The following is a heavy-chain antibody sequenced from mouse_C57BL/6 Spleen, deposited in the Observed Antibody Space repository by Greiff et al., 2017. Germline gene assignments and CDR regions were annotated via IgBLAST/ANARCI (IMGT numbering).Heavy chain of an antibody. J-gene: IGHJ2*01. CDR3: ARHVGYYLFDY. CDR2: ISNGGGST. CDR1: GFTFSDYY. V-gene: IGHV5-12*01. Sequence: DVKLVESGGGLVQPGGSLKLSCAASGFTFSDYYMYWVRQTPEKRLEWVAYISNGGGSTYYPDTVKGRFPISRDNAKNTLYLQMSRLKSEDTAMYYCARHVGYYLFDYGGQGTTLTVSS. D-gene: IGHD2-3*01.